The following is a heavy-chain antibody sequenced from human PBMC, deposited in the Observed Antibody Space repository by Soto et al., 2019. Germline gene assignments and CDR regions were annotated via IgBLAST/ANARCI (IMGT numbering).Heavy chain of an antibody. D-gene: IGHD6-6*01. V-gene: IGHV4-59*01. J-gene: IGHJ6*03. CDR1: GGSISSYY. CDR2: IYYSGST. Sequence: SETLSLTCTVSGGSISSYYWSWIRQPPGKGLEWIGYIYYSGSTNYNPSLKSRVTISVDTSKNQFSLKLSSVTAADTAVYYCARAPEYSSSSSYYYYYMDVWGKGTTVTVSS. CDR3: ARAPEYSSSSSYYYYYMDV.